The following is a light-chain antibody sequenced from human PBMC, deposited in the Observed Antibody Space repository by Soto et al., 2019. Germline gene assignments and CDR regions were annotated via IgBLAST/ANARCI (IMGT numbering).Light chain of an antibody. CDR1: PSNVGGYNL. CDR2: EGT. J-gene: IGLJ1*01. CDR3: CSYAGNGYV. Sequence: QSVLTQPASVSGSPGQSITISCTGTPSNVGGYNLVSWYQQHPGRAPELIIYEGTQRPSGVSARFSGSKSGNTASLTISGLQADDEADYYCCSYAGNGYVFGTGTKLTFL. V-gene: IGLV2-23*01.